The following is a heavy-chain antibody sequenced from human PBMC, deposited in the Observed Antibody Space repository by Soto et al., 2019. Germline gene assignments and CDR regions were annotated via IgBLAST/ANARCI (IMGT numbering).Heavy chain of an antibody. D-gene: IGHD3-9*01. CDR2: ISYDGSNK. V-gene: IGHV3-30*18. CDR3: AKERLRYFDWLMGGDAFDS. Sequence: QVQLVESGGGVVQPGRSLRLSCAASGFTFSSYGMHWVRQAPGKGLEWVAVISYDGSNKYYADSVKGRFTISRDNSKNTLYLQMNSLRAEDTAVYYCAKERLRYFDWLMGGDAFDSWGQGTMVTVSS. J-gene: IGHJ3*02. CDR1: GFTFSSYG.